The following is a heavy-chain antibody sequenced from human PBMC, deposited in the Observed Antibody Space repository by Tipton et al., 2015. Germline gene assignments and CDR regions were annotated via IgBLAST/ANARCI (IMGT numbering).Heavy chain of an antibody. CDR3: ARLDTVTTELDY. CDR1: AYSISTDYY. V-gene: IGHV4-38-2*01. J-gene: IGHJ4*02. D-gene: IGHD4-17*01. Sequence: TLSLTCAVSAYSISTDYYWVWIRQPPGKGLEWIGAISHSGKTYSNPSLKSRVTISADTSKNQFSLKLSSVTAADTAVYYCARLDTVTTELDYWGQGTLVTVSS. CDR2: ISHSGKT.